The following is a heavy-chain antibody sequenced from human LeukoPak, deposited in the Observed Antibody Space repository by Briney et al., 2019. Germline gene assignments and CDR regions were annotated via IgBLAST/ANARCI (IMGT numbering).Heavy chain of an antibody. CDR1: GASISSYC. V-gene: IGHV4-4*09. Sequence: PSETLSLTCTVSGASISSYCWSWFRQSPGKGLEWIAYIYTNGRSDYNPSLKSRVTMSLDTSKNQLSMELRFLTAADTAVYYCATSNDAKTAPYDLWGQGTLVTVSS. CDR3: ATSNDAKTAPYDL. D-gene: IGHD2-8*01. J-gene: IGHJ4*02. CDR2: IYTNGRS.